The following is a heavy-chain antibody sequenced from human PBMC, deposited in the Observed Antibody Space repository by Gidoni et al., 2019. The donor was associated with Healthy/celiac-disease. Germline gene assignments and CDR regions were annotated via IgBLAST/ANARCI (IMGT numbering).Heavy chain of an antibody. CDR2: IYPVDSDT. Sequence: EVQLVQSGAEVKKPGESLKISCKGSGSSFTSYWIGWVRQMPGKGLEWRGIIYPVDSDTRYSPSFQGQVTIAADKSISTAYLQWSSLKASDTAMYYCARHVSGYCSGGSCPPGYWGQGTLVTVSS. J-gene: IGHJ4*02. D-gene: IGHD2-15*01. CDR1: GSSFTSYW. CDR3: ARHVSGYCSGGSCPPGY. V-gene: IGHV5-51*01.